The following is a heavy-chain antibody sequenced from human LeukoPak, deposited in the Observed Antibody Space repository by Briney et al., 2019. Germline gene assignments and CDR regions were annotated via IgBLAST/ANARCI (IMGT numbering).Heavy chain of an antibody. Sequence: SGPTLVKPTPTLTLTCTFSGFSLRTSGVGVGWIRQPPGKALEWLALIYWDDDKRYSPPLKSRLTITKDTSKNQVVLTMTNMDPVDTATYYCAYRTTTGNYVRWFDPWGQGTLVTVSS. V-gene: IGHV2-5*02. D-gene: IGHD4-11*01. J-gene: IGHJ5*02. CDR2: IYWDDDK. CDR1: GFSLRTSGVG. CDR3: AYRTTTGNYVRWFDP.